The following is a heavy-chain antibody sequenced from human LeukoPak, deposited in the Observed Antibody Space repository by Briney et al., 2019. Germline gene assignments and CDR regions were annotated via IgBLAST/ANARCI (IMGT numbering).Heavy chain of an antibody. D-gene: IGHD2-15*01. V-gene: IGHV1-2*02. CDR3: AKGYCSGGSCYQDY. J-gene: IGHJ4*02. CDR1: GYTFTGYY. CDR2: INPNSGGT. Sequence: ASVKVSCKASGYTFTGYYMHWVRQAPGQGLEWMGWINPNSGGTNYAQKFQGRVTMTRDTSISTAYMELSRLRSDDTAAYYCAKGYCSGGSCYQDYWGQGTLVTVSS.